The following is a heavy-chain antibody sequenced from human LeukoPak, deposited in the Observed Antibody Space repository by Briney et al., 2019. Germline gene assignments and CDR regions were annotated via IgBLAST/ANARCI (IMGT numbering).Heavy chain of an antibody. CDR1: GFTFSTYF. V-gene: IGHV3-23*01. D-gene: IGHD3-22*01. CDR2: ISGSGGNT. J-gene: IGHJ4*02. Sequence: PGGSLRLSCAASGFTFSTYFMSWVRRAPGAGLEWVSSISGSGGNTYYADSVKGRFTISRDNSKKTVYLEMNSLRAEDTAVYYCAKPSYYDSTGYSFDYWGQGTLVTVSS. CDR3: AKPSYYDSTGYSFDY.